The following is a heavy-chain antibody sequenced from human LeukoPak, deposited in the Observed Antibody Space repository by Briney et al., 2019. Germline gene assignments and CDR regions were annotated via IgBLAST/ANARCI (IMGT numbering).Heavy chain of an antibody. CDR3: ASSMWRRSKNSSGWRGDFDP. D-gene: IGHD6-19*01. J-gene: IGHJ5*02. V-gene: IGHV4-31*03. CDR1: GGSISSGGYY. Sequence: SETLSLTCTVSGGSISSGGYYWSWIRQHPGKGLEWIGYIYYSGSTFYNPSLKSRVTISVDRSKNQFSLKLSSVTAADTAVYYCASSMWRRSKNSSGWRGDFDPWGQGTLVTVSS. CDR2: IYYSGST.